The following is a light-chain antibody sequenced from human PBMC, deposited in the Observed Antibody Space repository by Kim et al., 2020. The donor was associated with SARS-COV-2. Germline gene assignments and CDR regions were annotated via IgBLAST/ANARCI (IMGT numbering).Light chain of an antibody. Sequence: ASVGDRVTFPCRASQDISSWLAWYQQKPGKAPKLLISAASSLQSGVPSRFSGSGSGTDFTLTISSLQPEDFASYYCQRADSFPLGFGGGTKVDIK. CDR1: QDISSW. J-gene: IGKJ4*01. V-gene: IGKV1-12*01. CDR2: AAS. CDR3: QRADSFPLG.